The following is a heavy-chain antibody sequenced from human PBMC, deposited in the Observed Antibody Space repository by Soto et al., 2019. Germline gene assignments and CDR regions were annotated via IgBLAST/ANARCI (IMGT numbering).Heavy chain of an antibody. D-gene: IGHD3-9*01. CDR1: GFTFSSYG. Sequence: GGSLRLSCAASGFTFSSYGMHWVRQAPGKGLEWVAVISYDGSNKYYADSVKGRFTISRDNSKNTLYLQMNSLRAEDTAVYYCAKDMDDILTGRYYYYGMDVWGQGTTVTVSS. CDR3: AKDMDDILTGRYYYYGMDV. CDR2: ISYDGSNK. V-gene: IGHV3-30*18. J-gene: IGHJ6*02.